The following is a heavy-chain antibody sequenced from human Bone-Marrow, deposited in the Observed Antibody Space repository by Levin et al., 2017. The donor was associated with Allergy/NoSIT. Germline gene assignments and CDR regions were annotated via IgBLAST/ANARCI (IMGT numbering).Heavy chain of an antibody. J-gene: IGHJ6*03. CDR1: GGSISSGSYY. CDR3: ARGRVYGSGSYPDYYYYMDV. Sequence: SETLSLTCTVSGGSISSGSYYWSWIRQPAGKGLEWIGRIYTSGSTNYNPSLKSRVNISVDTSKNQFSLKLSSVTAADTAVYYCARGRVYGSGSYPDYYYYMDVWGKGTTVTVSS. D-gene: IGHD3-10*01. CDR2: IYTSGST. V-gene: IGHV4-61*02.